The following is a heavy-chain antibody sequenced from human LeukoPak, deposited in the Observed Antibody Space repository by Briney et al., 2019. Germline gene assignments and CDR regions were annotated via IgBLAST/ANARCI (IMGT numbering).Heavy chain of an antibody. CDR2: ISTYNGNT. CDR3: AGSGYDWYLPDY. V-gene: IGHV1-18*01. D-gene: IGHD5-12*01. CDR1: GYTFTTYA. J-gene: IGHJ4*02. Sequence: ASVKVSCKASGYTFTTYAISRVRQAPGQGLEWMGWISTYNGNTNYAQKLQGRVTMTTDTSTSTAYMELRSLRSDDTAVYYCAGSGYDWYLPDYWGQGTLVTVSS.